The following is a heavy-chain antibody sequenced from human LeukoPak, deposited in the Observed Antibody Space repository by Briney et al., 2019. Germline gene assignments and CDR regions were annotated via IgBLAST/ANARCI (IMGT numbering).Heavy chain of an antibody. D-gene: IGHD3-22*01. V-gene: IGHV4-59*01. CDR1: GGSITSYY. J-gene: IGHJ4*02. CDR3: ARGQRTSYYDTSGVYFDY. Sequence: PSETLSLTCTVSGGSITSYYWSWIRQPPGKGLECIGYIYYSGSTTYNPSLKSRVTISLDTSKNQVSLKLSSVTAADTAVYYCARGQRTSYYDTSGVYFDYWGQGTLVTVSS. CDR2: IYYSGST.